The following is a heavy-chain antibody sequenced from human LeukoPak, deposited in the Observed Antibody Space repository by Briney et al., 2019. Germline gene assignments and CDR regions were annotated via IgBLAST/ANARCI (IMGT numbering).Heavy chain of an antibody. D-gene: IGHD3-10*01. V-gene: IGHV4-38-2*02. J-gene: IGHJ6*02. CDR1: GYSISSGYY. CDR2: IYHSGST. Sequence: SETLSLTCTVSGYSISSGYYWGWIRQPPGKGLEWIGSIYHSGSTYYNPSLKSRVTISVDTSKNQFSLKLSSVTAADTAVYYCARLSIRGVAPRMDVWGQGTTVTVSS. CDR3: ARLSIRGVAPRMDV.